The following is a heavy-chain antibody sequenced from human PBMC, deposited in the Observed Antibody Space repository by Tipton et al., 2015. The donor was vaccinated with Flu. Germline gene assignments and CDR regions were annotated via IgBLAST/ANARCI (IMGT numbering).Heavy chain of an antibody. V-gene: IGHV1-46*01. CDR2: INPSGGST. J-gene: IGHJ4*02. D-gene: IGHD3-22*01. Sequence: QLVQSGAEVKKPGASVKVSCKASGYTFTSYYMHWVRQAPGQGLEWMGIINPSGGSTSYAQKFQGRVTMTRDTSTSTVYMELSSLRSEDTAVYYCARDERYYYDSSGYFWDDQADYWGQGTLVTVSS. CDR1: GYTFTSYY. CDR3: ARDERYYYDSSGYFWDDQADY.